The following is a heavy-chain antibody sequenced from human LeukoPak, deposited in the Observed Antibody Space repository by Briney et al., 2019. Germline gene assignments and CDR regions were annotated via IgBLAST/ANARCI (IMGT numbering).Heavy chain of an antibody. D-gene: IGHD2-15*01. CDR3: ARDLAAYDAFDI. CDR1: GFTFSSYW. Sequence: GGSLRLSCAASGFTFSSYWMSWVRQAPGKGLEWVANIKQDGSEKYYVDSVKGRFTISRDNAKSSLYLQMDSLRAEDTAVYYCARDLAAYDAFDIWGQGTMVTVSS. V-gene: IGHV3-7*03. J-gene: IGHJ3*02. CDR2: IKQDGSEK.